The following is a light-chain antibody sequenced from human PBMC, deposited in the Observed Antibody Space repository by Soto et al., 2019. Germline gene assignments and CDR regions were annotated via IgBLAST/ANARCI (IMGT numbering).Light chain of an antibody. CDR2: GVS. Sequence: IAMTQTPLSLSVTPGQPAAISCKSSQSLLLNSDGKTYLHWFLQRPGQPPQPLIFGVSTRLSGVAERFSGSGSGTEFTLIISGLQPDDSATYYCQHYTNNNNPWMFGQGTKVEI. J-gene: IGKJ1*01. CDR3: QHYTNNNNPWM. V-gene: IGKV2-29*02. CDR1: QSLLLNSDGKTY.